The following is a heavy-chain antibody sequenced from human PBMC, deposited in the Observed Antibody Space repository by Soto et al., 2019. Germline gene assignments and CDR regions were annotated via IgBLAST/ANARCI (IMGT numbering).Heavy chain of an antibody. V-gene: IGHV3-20*04. CDR1: GFTFDDYG. CDR2: VNWNGGST. J-gene: IGHJ4*02. D-gene: IGHD2-21*01. CDR3: VRGARLNFDY. Sequence: EVQLVESGGGVLRPGGSLRLSCAASGFTFDDYGMSWARQAPGKGLEWVSGVNWNGGSTGYADSVKGRFTISRDNAKNSLYLQMISLRAEDTAFYYCVRGARLNFDYWGQGTLVTVSS.